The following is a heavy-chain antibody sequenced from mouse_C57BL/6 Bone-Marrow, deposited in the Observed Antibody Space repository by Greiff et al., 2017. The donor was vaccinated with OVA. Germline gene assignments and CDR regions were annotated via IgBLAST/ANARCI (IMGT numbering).Heavy chain of an antibody. CDR3: ARLGPYDGYPAWFAY. J-gene: IGHJ3*01. Sequence: QVQLQQSGPELVKPGASVKISCKASGYTFTDYYINWVKQRPGQGLEWIGWIFPGSGSTSYNAKFKGKATLTVDKSSSTSYMFLSSLTSEDSAVYFCARLGPYDGYPAWFAYWGQGTLVTVSA. D-gene: IGHD2-3*01. CDR1: GYTFTDYY. CDR2: IFPGSGST. V-gene: IGHV1-75*01.